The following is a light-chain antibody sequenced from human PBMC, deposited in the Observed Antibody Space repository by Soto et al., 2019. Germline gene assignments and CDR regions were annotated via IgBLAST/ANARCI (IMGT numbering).Light chain of an antibody. CDR3: QQYTSYWT. J-gene: IGKJ1*01. V-gene: IGKV1-5*03. CDR1: QSISSW. CDR2: KAS. Sequence: DIQMTQSPSTLSASVGDRVTITCRASQSISSWLAWYQQKPGKAPKLLIYKASSLESGVPSRFRGSGSGTEFTITISSLQPDDFATYYCQQYTSYWTVGPGTKVEIK.